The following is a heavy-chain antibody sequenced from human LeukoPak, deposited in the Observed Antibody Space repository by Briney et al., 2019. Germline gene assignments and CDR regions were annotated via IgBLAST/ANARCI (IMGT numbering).Heavy chain of an antibody. J-gene: IGHJ4*02. CDR3: ARDATKAAAGTLYFDY. V-gene: IGHV3-23*01. D-gene: IGHD6-13*01. Sequence: AGGSLRLSCAASGFTFSSYAMSWVRQAPGKGLEWVSAISGSGGSTYYADSVKGRFTISRDNSKNTLYLQMNSLRAEDTAVYYCARDATKAAAGTLYFDYWGQGTLVTVSS. CDR1: GFTFSSYA. CDR2: ISGSGGST.